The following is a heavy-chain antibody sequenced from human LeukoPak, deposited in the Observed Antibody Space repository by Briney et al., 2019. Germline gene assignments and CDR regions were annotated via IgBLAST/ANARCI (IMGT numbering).Heavy chain of an antibody. D-gene: IGHD1-14*01. CDR2: ITTSSTYI. CDR3: ARDNPQGYFDY. V-gene: IGHV3-21*04. J-gene: IGHJ4*02. Sequence: PGGSLRLSCAASGFTFSSYSMSWVRQAPGKGLEWVSSITTSSTYISYADSVKGRFTISRDNAKNSLYLQMNSLRAEDTAVYYCARDNPQGYFDYWGQGTLVTVFS. CDR1: GFTFSSYS.